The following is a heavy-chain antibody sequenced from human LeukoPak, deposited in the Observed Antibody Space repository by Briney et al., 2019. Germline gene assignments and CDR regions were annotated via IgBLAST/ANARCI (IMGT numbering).Heavy chain of an antibody. J-gene: IGHJ5*02. V-gene: IGHV4-34*01. CDR1: GGSFSGYY. CDR3: ASFRNYYYDSSGSTTNWFDP. D-gene: IGHD3-22*01. Sequence: SETLSLTCAVYGGSFSGYYWSWIRQPPGKGLEWIGEINHSGSTNYNPSLKSRVTISVDTSKNQFSLKLSSVTAADTAVYYCASFRNYYYDSSGSTTNWFDPWGQGTLVTLSS. CDR2: INHSGST.